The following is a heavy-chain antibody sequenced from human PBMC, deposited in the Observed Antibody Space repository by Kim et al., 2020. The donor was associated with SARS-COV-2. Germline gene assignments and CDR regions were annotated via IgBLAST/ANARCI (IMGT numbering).Heavy chain of an antibody. V-gene: IGHV1-2*02. CDR1: GYTFTGYY. J-gene: IGHJ5*02. CDR2: INPNSGGT. Sequence: ASVKVSCKASGYTFTGYYMHWVRQAPGQGLEWIGWINPNSGGTNNAQKFQGRVTMTRDTSISTVYMELSRMRSDDTAVYYCAKGYCSSTSCYKENWFDPW. D-gene: IGHD2-2*02. CDR3: AKGYCSSTSCYKENWFDP.